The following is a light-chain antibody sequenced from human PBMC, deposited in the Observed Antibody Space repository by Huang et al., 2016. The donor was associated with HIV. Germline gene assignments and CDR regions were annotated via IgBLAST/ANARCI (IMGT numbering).Light chain of an antibody. CDR2: GAS. Sequence: EIVMTQSPATLSVSPGESATLSCRASQSVSSNLAGYQQKPGTAPRRVIYGASTRATGIPARFSGRGSGTDFTLTISSLQSEDFAVYYCQQYNNWPPLITFGQGTRLEMK. CDR1: QSVSSN. CDR3: QQYNNWPPLIT. J-gene: IGKJ5*01. V-gene: IGKV3-15*01.